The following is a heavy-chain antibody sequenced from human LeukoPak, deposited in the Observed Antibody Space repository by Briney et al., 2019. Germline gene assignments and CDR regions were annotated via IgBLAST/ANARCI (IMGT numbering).Heavy chain of an antibody. Sequence: GESLKIFCKGTGYSFTSYWIGWVRQMPEKGLERMGIIYPGDSDTRYSPSFQGQVTISADKSINTAYLQWGSLKASDTAMYYCARLGGVAAAVDYWGQGTLVTVSS. CDR2: IYPGDSDT. D-gene: IGHD6-13*01. J-gene: IGHJ4*02. CDR3: ARLGGVAAAVDY. CDR1: GYSFTSYW. V-gene: IGHV5-51*01.